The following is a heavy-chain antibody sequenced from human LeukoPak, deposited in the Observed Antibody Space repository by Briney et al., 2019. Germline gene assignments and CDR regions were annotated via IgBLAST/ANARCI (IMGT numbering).Heavy chain of an antibody. CDR1: GFTFSSYA. D-gene: IGHD1-26*01. CDR2: ISGSGDST. J-gene: IGHJ4*02. V-gene: IGHV3-23*01. CDR3: TRYSGSYSGYYFDY. Sequence: GGSLRLSCAASGFTFSSYAMSWVRQAPGKGLEWVSAISGSGDSTYYGDSVKGRFTISRDNSKNTLYLQMNSLRAEDTAVYYCTRYSGSYSGYYFDYWGQGTLVTVSS.